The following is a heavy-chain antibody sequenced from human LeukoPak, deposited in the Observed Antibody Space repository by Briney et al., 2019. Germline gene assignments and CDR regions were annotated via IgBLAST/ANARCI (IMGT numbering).Heavy chain of an antibody. CDR1: GFTFSSYA. CDR3: ATDYDILTGYYA. J-gene: IGHJ5*02. CDR2: ISGSGGST. V-gene: IGHV3-23*01. Sequence: GGSLRLSCAASGFTFSSYAMSWVRQAPGKGLEWVSAISGSGGSTYYADSVKGRFTISRDNSKNTLYLQMNSLRAEDTAVYYCATDYDILTGYYAWGQGTLVTVSS. D-gene: IGHD3-9*01.